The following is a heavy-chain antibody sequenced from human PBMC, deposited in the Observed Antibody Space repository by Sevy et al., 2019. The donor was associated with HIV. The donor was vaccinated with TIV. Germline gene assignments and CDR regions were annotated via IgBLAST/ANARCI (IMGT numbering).Heavy chain of an antibody. D-gene: IGHD1-7*01. J-gene: IGHJ5*02. V-gene: IGHV4-39*01. CDR3: ARNNWNYLEGNWFDP. Sequence: SETLSLTCTVSGGSISSSSYYWGWIRQPPGKGLEWIGSIYYSGSTYYNPSLKSRVTISVDTSKNLFSLKLSSVTAADTAVYYCARNNWNYLEGNWFDPWGQGTLVTVSS. CDR2: IYYSGST. CDR1: GGSISSSSYY.